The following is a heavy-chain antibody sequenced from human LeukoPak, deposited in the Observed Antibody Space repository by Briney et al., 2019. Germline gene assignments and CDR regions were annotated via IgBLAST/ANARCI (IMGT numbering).Heavy chain of an antibody. Sequence: GGSLRLSCAASGFTFSSYAMSWVRQAPGKGLEWVSAISGSGGSTYYADSVKGRFTISRDNAKNSLYLQMNSLRAEDTAVYYCARGPIYGDYDYWGQGTLVTVSS. CDR3: ARGPIYGDYDY. CDR1: GFTFSSYA. D-gene: IGHD4-17*01. CDR2: ISGSGGST. J-gene: IGHJ4*02. V-gene: IGHV3-23*01.